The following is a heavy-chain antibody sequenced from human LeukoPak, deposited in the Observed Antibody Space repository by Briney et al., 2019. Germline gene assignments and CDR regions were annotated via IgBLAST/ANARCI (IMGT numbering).Heavy chain of an antibody. Sequence: SETLSLTCTVSGGSIISYYWTWIRQPPGKGLEWIGYIQYSGGTNYNPSLKSRVTISVDTSKNQFSLKLSSVTAADTAVYYCARGRGYSGYANLYYYYYMDVWGKGTTVTVSS. J-gene: IGHJ6*03. CDR3: ARGRGYSGYANLYYYYYMDV. CDR1: GGSIISYY. CDR2: IQYSGGT. D-gene: IGHD5-12*01. V-gene: IGHV4-59*12.